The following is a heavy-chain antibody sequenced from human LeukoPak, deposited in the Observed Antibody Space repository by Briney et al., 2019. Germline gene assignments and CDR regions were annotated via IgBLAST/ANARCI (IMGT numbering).Heavy chain of an antibody. Sequence: GASVNVSCKASGGTFSIYAISWVRQAPGQRLEWMGWINAGNGNTKYSQKFQGRVTITRDTSASTAYMELSSLRSEDTAVYYCARGGLAARSLNWFDPWGQGTLVTVSS. CDR3: ARGGLAARSLNWFDP. CDR1: GGTFSIYA. CDR2: INAGNGNT. V-gene: IGHV1-3*01. D-gene: IGHD6-6*01. J-gene: IGHJ5*02.